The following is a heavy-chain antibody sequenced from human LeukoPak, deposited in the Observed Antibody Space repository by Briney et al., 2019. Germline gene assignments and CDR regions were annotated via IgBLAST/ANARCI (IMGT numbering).Heavy chain of an antibody. CDR2: INSDGSEG. CDR3: ARSSYSSSSSV. J-gene: IGHJ3*01. V-gene: IGHV3-7*03. CDR1: GFTFSGFW. D-gene: IGHD6-6*01. Sequence: SGGSLRLSCAVSGFTFSGFWMSWSRQAPGKGLEWVASINSDGSEGYYADVVKGRFTISRGNAKNSLYLQINSLRAEDTAVYYCARSSYSSSSSVWGQGTIVTVSS.